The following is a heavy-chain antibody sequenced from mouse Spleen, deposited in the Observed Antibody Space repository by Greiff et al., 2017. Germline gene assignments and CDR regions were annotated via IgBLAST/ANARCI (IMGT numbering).Heavy chain of an antibody. CDR2: INPSNGGT. CDR1: GYTFTSYY. D-gene: IGHD1-3*01. V-gene: IGHV1S81*02. CDR3: TSKWAMDY. Sequence: VKLVESGAELVKPGASVKLSCKASGYTFTSYYMYWVKQRPGQGLEWIGEINPSNGGTNFNEKFKSKATLTVDKSSSTAYMQLSSLTSEDSAVYYCTSKWAMDYWGQGTSVTVSS. J-gene: IGHJ4*01.